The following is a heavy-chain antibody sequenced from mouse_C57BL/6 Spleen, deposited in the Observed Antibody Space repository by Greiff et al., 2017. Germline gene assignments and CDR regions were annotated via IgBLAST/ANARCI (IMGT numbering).Heavy chain of an antibody. D-gene: IGHD2-5*01. J-gene: IGHJ4*01. CDR1: GYAFSSSW. Sequence: QVQLQQSGPELVKPGASVKISCKASGYAFSSSWMNWVKQRPGRGLEWIGRIYPGDGDTNYNGKFKGKATLTADKSSSTAYMQLSSLTSEDSAVYCCARRRGFGYYSNYDGDYAMDYWGQGTSVTVSS. CDR3: ARRRGFGYYSNYDGDYAMDY. CDR2: IYPGDGDT. V-gene: IGHV1-82*01.